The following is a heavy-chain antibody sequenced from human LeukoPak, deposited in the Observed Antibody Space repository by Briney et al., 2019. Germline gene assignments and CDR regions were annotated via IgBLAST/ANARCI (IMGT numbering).Heavy chain of an antibody. J-gene: IGHJ4*02. Sequence: PGGSLRLSCAASGFTFSSYSMNWVRQAPGKGLEWVSSISSSSSYIYYADSVKGRFTISRDNAKNSLYLQMNSLRAEDTAVYYCARDLDGDYVMGYWGRGTLVTVSS. CDR3: ARDLDGDYVMGY. D-gene: IGHD4-17*01. V-gene: IGHV3-21*01. CDR2: ISSSSSYI. CDR1: GFTFSSYS.